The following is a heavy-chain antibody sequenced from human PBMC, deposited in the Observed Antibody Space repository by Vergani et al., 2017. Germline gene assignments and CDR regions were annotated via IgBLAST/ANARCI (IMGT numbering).Heavy chain of an antibody. Sequence: QVQLVESGGGVVQPGRSLRLSCAASGFTFSSYAMHWVRQAPGKGLEWVAVISYDGSNKYYADSVKGRFTISRDNSKNTLYLQMNSLRAEDTAVYYCARGERFESPSRNYYYYMDVWGKGTTVTVSS. CDR3: ARGERFESPSRNYYYYMDV. J-gene: IGHJ6*03. CDR1: GFTFSSYA. D-gene: IGHD3-10*01. CDR2: ISYDGSNK. V-gene: IGHV3-30-3*01.